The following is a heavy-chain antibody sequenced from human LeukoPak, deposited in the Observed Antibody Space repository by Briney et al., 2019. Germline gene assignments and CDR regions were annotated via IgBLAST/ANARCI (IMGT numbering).Heavy chain of an antibody. CDR1: GFTFYSYG. CDR2: INSDGSSI. J-gene: IGHJ4*02. Sequence: GGSLRLSCAASGFTFYSYGMNWVRQAPGKGLVWVSRINSDGSSISYADSVKGRFTISRDNAKNSLYLQMNSLRAEDTTVYYCARGVVYPTWSGPHWSDYWGQGTLVTVSS. D-gene: IGHD3-3*01. CDR3: ARGVVYPTWSGPHWSDY. V-gene: IGHV3-74*01.